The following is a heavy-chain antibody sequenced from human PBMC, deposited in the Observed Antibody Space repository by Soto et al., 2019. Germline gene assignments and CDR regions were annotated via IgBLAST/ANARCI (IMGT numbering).Heavy chain of an antibody. Sequence: VASVKVSCKASGYTFTSYAMHWVRQAPGQRLEWMGWINAGNGNTKYSQKFQGRVTITRDTSASTAYMELSSLRSEDTAVYYCARKADNVVVPAARDNWFDPWGQGTLVTVSS. J-gene: IGHJ5*02. CDR2: INAGNGNT. CDR1: GYTFTSYA. V-gene: IGHV1-3*01. CDR3: ARKADNVVVPAARDNWFDP. D-gene: IGHD2-2*01.